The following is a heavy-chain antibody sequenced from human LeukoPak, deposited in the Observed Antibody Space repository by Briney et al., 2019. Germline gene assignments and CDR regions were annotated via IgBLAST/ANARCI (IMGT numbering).Heavy chain of an antibody. CDR3: ARASWEDWGSSTGAFDI. V-gene: IGHV4-59*01. D-gene: IGHD7-27*01. J-gene: IGHJ3*02. CDR2: IYYSGST. Sequence: SETLSLTCTVSGGSISSYYWSWIRQPPGKGLEWIGYIYYSGSTNYNPSLKSRVTISVDTSKNQFSLKLSSVTAADTAVYYCARASWEDWGSSTGAFDIWGQGTMVTVSS. CDR1: GGSISSYY.